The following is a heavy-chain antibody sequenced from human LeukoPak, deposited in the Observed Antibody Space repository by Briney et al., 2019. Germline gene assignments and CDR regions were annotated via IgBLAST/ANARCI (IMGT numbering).Heavy chain of an antibody. D-gene: IGHD6-19*01. J-gene: IGHJ4*02. V-gene: IGHV4-61*01. CDR1: GGSVSSGIYH. CDR2: IYYSGST. CDR3: ARVRDSSGWYGGDY. Sequence: SETLSLTGTVSGGSVSSGIYHWSWIRQPPGKGLEWIGYIYYSGSTNYNPSLKSRVTISVDTSKNQFSLKLSSVTAADTAVYYCARVRDSSGWYGGDYWGQGTLVTVSS.